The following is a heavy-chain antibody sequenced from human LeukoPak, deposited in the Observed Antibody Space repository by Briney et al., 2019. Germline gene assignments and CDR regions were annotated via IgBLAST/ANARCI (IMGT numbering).Heavy chain of an antibody. J-gene: IGHJ3*02. D-gene: IGHD3-9*01. Sequence: ASVKVSCKASGYTFTSYGISWVRQAPGQGLEWMGWISAYNGNTNYAQKLQGRVTMTTDTSTSEAYMKLRSLRSDDTAVYYCARDYDILTGYLAPAAFDIWGQGTMVTVSS. CDR2: ISAYNGNT. CDR3: ARDYDILTGYLAPAAFDI. CDR1: GYTFTSYG. V-gene: IGHV1-18*01.